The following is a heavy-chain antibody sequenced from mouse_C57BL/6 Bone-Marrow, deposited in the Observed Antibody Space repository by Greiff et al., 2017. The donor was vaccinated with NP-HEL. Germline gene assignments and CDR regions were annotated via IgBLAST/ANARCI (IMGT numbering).Heavy chain of an antibody. CDR2: FYPGSGSI. D-gene: IGHD1-1*01. J-gene: IGHJ1*03. V-gene: IGHV1-62-2*01. Sequence: QVQLQQSGAELVKPGASVKLSCKASGYTFTEYTIHWVKQRSGQGLEWIGWFYPGSGSIKYTEKFKDKATLTADKSSSTVYMDLSILTSEDSAVYFCARHGDYFGSSYGYFDVWGTGTTVTVSS. CDR3: ARHGDYFGSSYGYFDV. CDR1: GYTFTEYT.